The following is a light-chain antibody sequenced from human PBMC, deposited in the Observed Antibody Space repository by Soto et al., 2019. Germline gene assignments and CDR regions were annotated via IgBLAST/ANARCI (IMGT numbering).Light chain of an antibody. Sequence: QSALTQPASVSGSPGQSITISCTGTSSDVGGYNYVSWYQQHLGKAPKLLIYDVSNRPSGASNRFSGSKSGNTASLTISGLQAEDEADYYCSSYTGSTTLHYVFGAGTKVTVL. CDR1: SSDVGGYNY. J-gene: IGLJ1*01. CDR3: SSYTGSTTLHYV. V-gene: IGLV2-14*01. CDR2: DVS.